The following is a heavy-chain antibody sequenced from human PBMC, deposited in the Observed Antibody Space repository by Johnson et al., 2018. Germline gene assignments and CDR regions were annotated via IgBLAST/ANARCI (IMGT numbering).Heavy chain of an antibody. J-gene: IGHJ3*02. CDR2: ISYDGNNK. CDR1: GFTFSNYG. Sequence: VQLVESGGGVVQPGRSLRLSCAASGFTFSNYGMHWVRQAPGKGLEWVAVISYDGNNKYYADSVKGRFTISRDNSKNTLYLQMNSLRAEDTALYYCAKDKTAYYYGSGSPVAFDIGGKGTMVTVAS. V-gene: IGHV3-30*18. CDR3: AKDKTAYYYGSGSPVAFDI. D-gene: IGHD3-10*01.